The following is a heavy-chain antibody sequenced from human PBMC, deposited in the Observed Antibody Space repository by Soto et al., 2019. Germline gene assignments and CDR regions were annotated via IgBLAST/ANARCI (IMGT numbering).Heavy chain of an antibody. J-gene: IGHJ2*01. CDR2: MNPNSGNT. D-gene: IGHD7-27*01. CDR1: GYTFTSYD. CDR3: ARGPNWGWWCFDL. V-gene: IGHV1-8*01. Sequence: QVQLVQSGAEVKKPGASVKVSCKASGYTFTSYDINWVRQATGQGLEWMGWMNPNSGNTSYAQKFQGRITLARKSSISTAYMELSSLRSEDTAVYYGARGPNWGWWCFDLWGRGTLVTVSS.